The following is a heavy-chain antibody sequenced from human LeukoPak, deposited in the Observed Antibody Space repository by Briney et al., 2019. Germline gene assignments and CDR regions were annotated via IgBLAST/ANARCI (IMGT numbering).Heavy chain of an antibody. CDR3: ARSDYYYDSSGYYYFDY. J-gene: IGHJ4*02. CDR1: GYTFTNYD. CDR2: MNPNSGNT. D-gene: IGHD3-22*01. V-gene: IGHV1-8*01. Sequence: ASVKVSCKASGYTFTNYDINWVRQATGQGLEWMGWMNPNSGNTGYAQKFQGRVTMTRNTSISTAYMEVSSLRSEDTAVYYCARSDYYYDSSGYYYFDYWGQGTLVTVSS.